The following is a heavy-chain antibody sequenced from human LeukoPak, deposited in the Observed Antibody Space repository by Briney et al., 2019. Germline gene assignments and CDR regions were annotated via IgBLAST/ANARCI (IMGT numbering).Heavy chain of an antibody. CDR3: AKDRTGHSYGYFLSP. Sequence: PGGSLRLSCAASGFTFSSYAMTWVRQAPGKGLEWVSTITDSVSGGSTYYADSAKGRFTISRDNSKNTLYLQMSSLRAEDTAVYFCAKDRTGHSYGYFLSPWGQGTLVTVSS. CDR1: GFTFSSYA. J-gene: IGHJ5*02. CDR2: ITDSVSGGST. D-gene: IGHD5-18*01. V-gene: IGHV3-23*01.